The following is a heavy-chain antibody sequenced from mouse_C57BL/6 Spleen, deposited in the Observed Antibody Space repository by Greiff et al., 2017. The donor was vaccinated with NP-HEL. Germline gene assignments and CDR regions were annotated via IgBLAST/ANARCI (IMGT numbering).Heavy chain of an antibody. CDR3: ARRATGTFPDYAMDS. J-gene: IGHJ4*01. CDR1: GYTFTGYW. V-gene: IGHV1-9*01. Sequence: QVQLQQSGAELMKPGASVKLSCKATGYTFTGYWIEWVKQRPGHGLEWIGEILPGSGSTNYNEKSKGKATFTADTSSNTAYMQLSSLTTEDSAIDDRARRATGTFPDYAMDSWGQGTSVTVAS. D-gene: IGHD4-1*02. CDR2: ILPGSGST.